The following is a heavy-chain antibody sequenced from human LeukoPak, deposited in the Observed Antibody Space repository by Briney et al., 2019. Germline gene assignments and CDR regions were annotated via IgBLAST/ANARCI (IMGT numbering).Heavy chain of an antibody. Sequence: SETLSLTCTVSGGSINTYYWSWIRQPAGKGLEWIGRIFSTGSTNYNPSLKSRVTLSVDASKNQFSLKLTSVTAADTAVYYCAKRGAWGSYRAFDYWGQGTLVTVSS. CDR3: AKRGAWGSYRAFDY. CDR2: IFSTGST. J-gene: IGHJ4*02. CDR1: GGSINTYY. D-gene: IGHD3-16*02. V-gene: IGHV4-4*07.